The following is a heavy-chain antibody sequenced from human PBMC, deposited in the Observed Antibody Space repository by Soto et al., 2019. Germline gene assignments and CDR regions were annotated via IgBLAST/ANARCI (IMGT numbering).Heavy chain of an antibody. D-gene: IGHD2-21*02. J-gene: IGHJ6*02. V-gene: IGHV4-61*01. CDR2: IYYSGRT. CDR1: GGSVSSGSYY. Sequence: QVQLQESGPGLVKPSETLSLTCTVSGGSVSSGSYYWSWIRQPPGKGLEWIGYIYYSGRTNYNPSLKSRVTISVDTSKNQFSLKLSSVTAADTAVYYCARSSNCGGDCYTRYYYGMDVWGQGTTVTVSS. CDR3: ARSSNCGGDCYTRYYYGMDV.